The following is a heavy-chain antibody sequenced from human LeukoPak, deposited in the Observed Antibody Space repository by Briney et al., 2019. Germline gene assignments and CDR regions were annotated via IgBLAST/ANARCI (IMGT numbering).Heavy chain of an antibody. CDR3: ARHTAYRRWNFFDY. D-gene: IGHD3-16*01. J-gene: IGHJ4*02. Sequence: GESLQISCKGSGYSFTGHWIGWVRQMPGKGLEWMGIIYARDSDTKYNPSFQGQVTMSVDKSISTAYLQLSSLKTSDTAVYYCARHTAYRRWNFFDYWGQGTLLTVTS. CDR1: GYSFTGHW. V-gene: IGHV5-51*01. CDR2: IYARDSDT.